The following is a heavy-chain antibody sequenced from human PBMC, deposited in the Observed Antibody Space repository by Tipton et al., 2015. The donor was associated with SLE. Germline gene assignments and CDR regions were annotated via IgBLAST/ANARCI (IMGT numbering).Heavy chain of an antibody. J-gene: IGHJ4*02. CDR3: ARAHGITMIVNY. D-gene: IGHD3-22*01. CDR2: IYHSGST. V-gene: IGHV4-38-2*01. CDR1: GYSISSGYY. Sequence: GLVKPSETLSLTCAVSGYSISSGYYWGWIRQPPGKGLEWIGSIYHSGSTYYNPSLKSRVTISVDTSKNQFSLKLSSVTAADTAVYYCARAHGITMIVNYWGQGTLVTVSS.